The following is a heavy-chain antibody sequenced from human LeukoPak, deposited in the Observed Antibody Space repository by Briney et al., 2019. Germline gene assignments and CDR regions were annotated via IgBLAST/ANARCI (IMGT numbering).Heavy chain of an antibody. CDR2: INPDSGVT. V-gene: IGHV1-2*02. D-gene: IGHD3-10*01. CDR1: GYMFTGYY. J-gene: IGHJ4*02. Sequence: ASAKVSCKASGYMFTGYYMHWVRQDPGQGLEWMGWINPDSGVTKYAQKYLGRVTMTRDTSISTAYMELSSLRSDDTAVYFCARDLKNYGHLGPLDYWGQGTLVTVSS. CDR3: ARDLKNYGHLGPLDY.